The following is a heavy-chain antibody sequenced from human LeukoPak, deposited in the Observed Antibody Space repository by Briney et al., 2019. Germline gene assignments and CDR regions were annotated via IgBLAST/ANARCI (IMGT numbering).Heavy chain of an antibody. Sequence: PSETLSLTCAVYGGSFSNYYWTWIRQPPGKGLEWIGEINHSGSTNYNPSLKSRVTISVDTSKNQFSLKLSSVTAADTAVYYCARHKRTYYYDSSGSNKGGHFDYWGQGTLVTVSS. CDR1: GGSFSNYY. D-gene: IGHD3-22*01. J-gene: IGHJ4*02. CDR3: ARHKRTYYYDSSGSNKGGHFDY. CDR2: INHSGST. V-gene: IGHV4-34*01.